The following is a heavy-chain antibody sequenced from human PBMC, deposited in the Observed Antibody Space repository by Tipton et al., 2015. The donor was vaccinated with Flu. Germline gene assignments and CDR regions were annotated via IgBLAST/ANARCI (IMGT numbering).Heavy chain of an antibody. V-gene: IGHV3-9*01. D-gene: IGHD3-22*01. CDR1: GFTFDDYA. J-gene: IGHJ3*01. CDR3: AKDIIDTSGHNYESAFHV. CDR2: INWNSGGI. Sequence: SLRLSCAASGFTFDDYAMHWVRQAPGKGLEWVSGINWNSGGIGYADSVKGRFTISRDNAKNSLYLEMNSPRAEDSAMYYCAKDIIDTSGHNYESAFHVWGQGTMVIVSS.